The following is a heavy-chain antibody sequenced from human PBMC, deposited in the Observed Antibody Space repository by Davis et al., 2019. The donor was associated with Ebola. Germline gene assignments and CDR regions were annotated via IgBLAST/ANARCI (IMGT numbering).Heavy chain of an antibody. CDR3: ARSAFLYNWFDP. D-gene: IGHD3-3*02. V-gene: IGHV1-2*06. CDR2: INPNSGGT. CDR1: GYTFTGYY. Sequence: GESLKISCAASGYTFTGYYMHWVRQAPGQGLEWMGRINPNSGGTNYAQKFQGRVTMTRDTSISTANMELSRLRSDDTAVYYCARSAFLYNWFDPWGQGTLVTVSS. J-gene: IGHJ5*02.